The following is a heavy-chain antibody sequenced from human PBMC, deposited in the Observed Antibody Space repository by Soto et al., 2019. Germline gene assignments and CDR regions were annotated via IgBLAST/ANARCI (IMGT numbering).Heavy chain of an antibody. V-gene: IGHV3-30*18. Sequence: QVQLVDSAGGVVQPGGSLRLSWAASGFTCSNYGMHWVRQAPGKGLEWVAFISNDGSKNYDADSVRGRFTISRDNSMNTLFLQMNSLRPGDTARYFCAKVPLRPYYFGYWGPGTLVSVSS. CDR3: AKVPLRPYYFGY. J-gene: IGHJ4*02. D-gene: IGHD3-16*01. CDR1: GFTCSNYG. CDR2: ISNDGSKN.